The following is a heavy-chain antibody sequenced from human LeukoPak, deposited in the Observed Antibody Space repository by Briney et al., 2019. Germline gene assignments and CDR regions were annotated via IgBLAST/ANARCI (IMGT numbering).Heavy chain of an antibody. V-gene: IGHV4-31*11. CDR1: GGSISDGGYY. CDR3: AHRPAYQTGGGAFDI. D-gene: IGHD2-8*02. J-gene: IGHJ3*02. Sequence: SETLSLTCAVSGGSISDGGYYWSWIRQHPGKGLEWIGYIYDSGATYYSPALQSRVAISVDTSDNKFSLKLRSLTAADTATYYCAHRPAYQTGGGAFDIWGQGAMVTVSS. CDR2: IYDSGAT.